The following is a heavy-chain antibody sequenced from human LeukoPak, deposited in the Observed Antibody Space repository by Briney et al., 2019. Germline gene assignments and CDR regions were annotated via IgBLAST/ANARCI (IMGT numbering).Heavy chain of an antibody. J-gene: IGHJ4*02. CDR2: TAYSGTT. CDR1: GGSISNYY. CDR3: ARDPTGAY. V-gene: IGHV4-59*01. D-gene: IGHD4-17*01. Sequence: PSETLSLTCTVSGGSISNYYWNWIRQPPGEGLEWIGCTAYSGTTYYNPSLQSRVTMSVHTSKNQISLNLSSVTAADTAVYYCARDPTGAYWGQGTLVTVSS.